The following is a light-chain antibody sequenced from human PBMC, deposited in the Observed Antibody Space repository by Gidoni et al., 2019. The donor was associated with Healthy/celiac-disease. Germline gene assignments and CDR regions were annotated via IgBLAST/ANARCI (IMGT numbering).Light chain of an antibody. CDR2: YAF. J-gene: IGKJ4*01. CDR3: QQANSHRALT. V-gene: IGKV1-9*01. Sequence: DIQLTPSPSFLSASVGDRVTITCRASQDIGSHISWYQQKPGKAPKLLIYYAFILQSGVPSRFSGSGSGTEFSLTISSLQPGDFATYYCQQANSHRALTFGGGTKVDI. CDR1: QDIGSH.